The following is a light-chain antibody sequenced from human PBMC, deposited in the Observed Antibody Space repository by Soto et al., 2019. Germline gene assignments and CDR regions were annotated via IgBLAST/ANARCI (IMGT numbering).Light chain of an antibody. CDR1: SGHSSYA. V-gene: IGLV4-69*01. CDR3: AAWDDRLSGLV. Sequence: QSVLTQSPSASASLGASVKLTCTLSSGHSSYAIAWHQQQPEKGPRYLMKLNSDGSHSKGDGIPDRFSGSSSGAERYLTISSLQSEDEADYYCAAWDDRLSGLVFGRGTKLTVL. J-gene: IGLJ2*01. CDR2: LNSDGSH.